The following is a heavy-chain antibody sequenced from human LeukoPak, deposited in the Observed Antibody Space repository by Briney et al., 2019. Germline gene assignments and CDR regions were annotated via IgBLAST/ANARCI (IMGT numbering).Heavy chain of an antibody. CDR2: MNPNSGNT. CDR3: ARLGSSGYYPIYYYYGMDV. CDR1: GYTFTSYD. J-gene: IGHJ6*02. D-gene: IGHD3-22*01. V-gene: IGHV1-8*01. Sequence: ASEKVSCKASGYTFTSYDINWVRQATGQGLEWMGWMNPNSGNTGYAQKFQGRVTMTRNTSISTAYMELSSLRSEDMAVYYCARLGSSGYYPIYYYYGMDVWGQGTTVTVSS.